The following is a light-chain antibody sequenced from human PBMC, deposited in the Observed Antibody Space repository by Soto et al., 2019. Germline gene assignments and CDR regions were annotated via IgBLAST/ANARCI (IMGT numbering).Light chain of an antibody. CDR2: EVS. J-gene: IGLJ1*01. Sequence: QSALTQPASVSGSPGQSITISCTGTSRDVGGYNYVSWHQQHPGKAPKVIITEVSNRPSGVSNRFSGSKSGITASLTISGLQAEDEADYYCSSYTSSSTRVFGTGTKLTVL. CDR3: SSYTSSSTRV. CDR1: SRDVGGYNY. V-gene: IGLV2-14*01.